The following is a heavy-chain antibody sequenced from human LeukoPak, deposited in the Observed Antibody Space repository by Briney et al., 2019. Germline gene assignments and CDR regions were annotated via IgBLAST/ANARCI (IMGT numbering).Heavy chain of an antibody. CDR3: ARDKGPDAAGPFDY. CDR2: IIPIFGTA. CDR1: GGTFSGYA. Sequence: ASVKVSCKASGGTFSGYAISWVRQAPGQGLEWMGGIIPIFGTANYAQKFQGRVTITADESTRTAYMELSSLRSEDTAVYYCARDKGPDAAGPFDYWGQGTLVTVSS. J-gene: IGHJ4*02. V-gene: IGHV1-69*13. D-gene: IGHD6-19*01.